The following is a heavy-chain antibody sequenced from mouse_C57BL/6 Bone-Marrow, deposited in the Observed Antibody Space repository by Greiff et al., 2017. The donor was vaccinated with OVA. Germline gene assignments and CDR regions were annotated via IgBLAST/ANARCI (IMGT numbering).Heavy chain of an antibody. Sequence: EVQLQQSGPELVKPGASVKISCKASGYSFTDYNMNWVKQSNGKSLEWIGVINPNYGTTSYNQKFKGKATLTVDQTSNTAYMQLNSLTSADTAVYYCAYYYCSSYKYIDFWGKGTTVTVSS. CDR2: INPNYGTT. D-gene: IGHD1-1*01. V-gene: IGHV1-39*01. CDR1: GYSFTDYN. CDR3: AYYYCSSYKYIDF. J-gene: IGHJ1*03.